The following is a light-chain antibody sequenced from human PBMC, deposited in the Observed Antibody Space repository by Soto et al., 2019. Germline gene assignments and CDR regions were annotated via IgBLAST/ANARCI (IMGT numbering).Light chain of an antibody. Sequence: EIVMTQSPATLSVSPGERATLSCRASQNILSNLAWYQQKPGQAPRLLIYGASTRATGIPARFSGSGSGTAFTLTISSLQSEDFEIYYCQQYNNWPITFGQGTRLEIK. J-gene: IGKJ5*01. CDR3: QQYNNWPIT. CDR2: GAS. CDR1: QNILSN. V-gene: IGKV3-15*01.